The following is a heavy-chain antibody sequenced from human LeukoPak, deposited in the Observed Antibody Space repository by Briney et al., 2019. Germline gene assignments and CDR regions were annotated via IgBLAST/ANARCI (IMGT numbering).Heavy chain of an antibody. CDR3: ARGGRTGDY. CDR1: GFTFNSHW. J-gene: IGHJ4*02. D-gene: IGHD3-16*01. CDR2: IKHDGSEK. Sequence: PGGSLRLSCAASGFTFNSHWMSWVRQALGKGLEWVANIKHDGSEKYYVDSVKGRFTISRDNAKNSLYLQMNSLRAEDTAVYYCARGGRTGDYWGQGTLVTVSS. V-gene: IGHV3-7*01.